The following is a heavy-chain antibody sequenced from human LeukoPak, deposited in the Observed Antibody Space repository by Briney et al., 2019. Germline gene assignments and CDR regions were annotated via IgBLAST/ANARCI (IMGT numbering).Heavy chain of an antibody. V-gene: IGHV3-21*01. Sequence: GGSLRLSCAASGFTFSSYSMNWVRQAPGKGLEWVSSISSSSSYIYYADSVEGRFTISRDNAKNSLYLQMNSLRAEDTAVYYCARGDHIAARPFRFDYWGQGTLVTVSS. D-gene: IGHD6-6*01. J-gene: IGHJ4*02. CDR1: GFTFSSYS. CDR3: ARGDHIAARPFRFDY. CDR2: ISSSSSYI.